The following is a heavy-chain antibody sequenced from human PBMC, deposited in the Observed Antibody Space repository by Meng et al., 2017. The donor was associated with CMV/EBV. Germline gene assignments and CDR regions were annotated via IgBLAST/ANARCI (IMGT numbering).Heavy chain of an antibody. CDR2: IGTAGDT. CDR3: ARARARGSYVDY. CDR1: GFTFSSYD. Sequence: GESLKTPCAASGFTFSSYDMHWVRQATGTGLEWVSDIGTAGDTYYPGSVKGRFTIARENAKNSLYLQMNSLRAGDTAVYYCARARARGSYVDYWGQGTLVTVSS. J-gene: IGHJ4*02. D-gene: IGHD1-26*01. V-gene: IGHV3-13*01.